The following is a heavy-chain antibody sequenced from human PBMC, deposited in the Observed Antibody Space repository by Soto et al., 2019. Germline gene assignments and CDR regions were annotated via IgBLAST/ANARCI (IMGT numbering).Heavy chain of an antibody. J-gene: IGHJ5*02. D-gene: IGHD7-27*01. CDR3: ARSTNSWCDA. CDR1: GYTFTRYD. CDR2: MNPNSGNT. V-gene: IGHV1-8*01. Sequence: QVQLVQSGAEVKKPGASVKVSCKASGYTFTRYDINWVRQATGQGLEWMGWMNPNSGNTGYAQKLQSRVTMTRNTSISTANMELSSRRSEDTAVYYCARSTNSWCDAWGQGTLVTVSS.